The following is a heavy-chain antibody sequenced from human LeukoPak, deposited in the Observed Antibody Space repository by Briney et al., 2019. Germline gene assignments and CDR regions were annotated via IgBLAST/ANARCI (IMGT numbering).Heavy chain of an antibody. V-gene: IGHV3-11*05. Sequence: GGSLRLSCAVSGFSFSDNYMSWIRQAPGKGLEWVSYISSSGHYTNYADSAEGRFTISRDNSKNMLYLQMNSLRAEDTAVYYCVKGRISEDGLDFWGQGTLVTVSS. J-gene: IGHJ4*02. CDR2: ISSSGHYT. CDR1: GFSFSDNY. D-gene: IGHD6-13*01. CDR3: VKGRISEDGLDF.